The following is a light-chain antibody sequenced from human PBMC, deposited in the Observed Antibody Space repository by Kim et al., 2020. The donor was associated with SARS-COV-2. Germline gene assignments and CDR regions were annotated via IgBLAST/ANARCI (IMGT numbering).Light chain of an antibody. V-gene: IGKV1-33*01. CDR2: DAS. J-gene: IGKJ2*01. Sequence: SASVGDRVTINCQASQDISNYLNWYQQKPGKAPELLIYDASNLETGVPSRFCGSGSGTDFTFTITSLRPEDIATYYCQQFDDLPYTFGQGTKLEI. CDR1: QDISNY. CDR3: QQFDDLPYT.